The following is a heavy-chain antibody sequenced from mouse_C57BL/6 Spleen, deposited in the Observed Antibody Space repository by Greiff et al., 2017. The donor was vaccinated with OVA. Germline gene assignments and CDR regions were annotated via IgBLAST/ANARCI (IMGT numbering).Heavy chain of an antibody. CDR1: GFSFNTYA. J-gene: IGHJ3*01. CDR3: VRTDGYYVLFAY. CDR2: IRSKSNNYAT. Sequence: GGGLVQPKGSLKLSCAASGFSFNTYAMNWVRLAPGKGLEWVARIRSKSNNYATYYADSVKDRFTISRDDSESMLYLQMNNLKTEDTAMYYCVRTDGYYVLFAYWGQGTLVTVSA. D-gene: IGHD2-3*01. V-gene: IGHV10-1*01.